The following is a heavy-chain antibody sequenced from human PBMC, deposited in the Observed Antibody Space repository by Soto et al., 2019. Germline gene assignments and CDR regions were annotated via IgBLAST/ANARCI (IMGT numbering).Heavy chain of an antibody. V-gene: IGHV3-30-3*01. D-gene: IGHD6-13*01. Sequence: ESGGGVVQPGRSLRLSCAASGFTFSSYAMHWVRQAPGKGLEWVAVISYDGSNKYYADSVKGRFTISRDNSKNTLYLQMNSLRAEDTAVYYCARAPRGIAAAGIEYFQHWGQGTLVTVSS. CDR2: ISYDGSNK. J-gene: IGHJ1*01. CDR3: ARAPRGIAAAGIEYFQH. CDR1: GFTFSSYA.